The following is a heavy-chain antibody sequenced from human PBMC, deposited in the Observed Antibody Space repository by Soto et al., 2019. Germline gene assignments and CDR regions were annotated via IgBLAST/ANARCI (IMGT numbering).Heavy chain of an antibody. CDR2: IYYSGST. CDR1: GGSISSSSYY. J-gene: IGHJ4*02. D-gene: IGHD6-6*01. Sequence: SETLSLTCTVSGGSISSSSYYWGWIRQPPGKGLEWIGSIYYSGSTYYNPPLKSRVTISVDTSKNQFSLKLSSVTAADTAVYYCARPFEYSSSYYFDYWGQGTLVTVSS. CDR3: ARPFEYSSSYYFDY. V-gene: IGHV4-39*01.